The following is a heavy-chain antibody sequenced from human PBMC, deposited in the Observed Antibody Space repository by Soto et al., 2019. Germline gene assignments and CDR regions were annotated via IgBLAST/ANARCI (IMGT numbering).Heavy chain of an antibody. CDR3: ARDLETTVAAFDF. V-gene: IGHV3-21*01. CDR2: ISGTGGSI. CDR1: GFSFSTYT. Sequence: NPXESLRLSGAASGFSFSTYTMNWVRQAPGKRLEWVSSISGTGGSINYADSVKGRFTISRDNAKSSLYLQMNSLRVEDTAVYYCARDLETTVAAFDFWGLGTLVTVSS. D-gene: IGHD6-13*01. J-gene: IGHJ4*02.